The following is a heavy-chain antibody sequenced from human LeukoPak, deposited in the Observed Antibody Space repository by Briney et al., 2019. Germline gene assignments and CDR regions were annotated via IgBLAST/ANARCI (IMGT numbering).Heavy chain of an antibody. J-gene: IGHJ3*02. V-gene: IGHV3-30*18. CDR3: VKGKDLYGALDI. CDR2: ISFDGTTK. D-gene: IGHD3-16*01. Sequence: GNSLRLSCAASGFTVSTSVMHWVRQAPGKGLDWAAIISFDGTTKYYADSVKGRFTISRDNSKNILFLQMDSLRVEDTAVYYCVKGKDLYGALDIWGQGTMVTVSS. CDR1: GFTVSTSV.